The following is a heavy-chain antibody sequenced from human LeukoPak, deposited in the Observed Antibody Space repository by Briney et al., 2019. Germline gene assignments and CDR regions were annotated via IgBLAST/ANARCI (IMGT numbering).Heavy chain of an antibody. Sequence: GGSLRLFCAASGFTVSSQYMSWVRQAPGKGLDWVSVIYDGDITYYADSVKGRFTISRDSSMDTLYLQMNSLRAEDTAVYYCAKVAPAGTYFDSWGQGTLVTVSS. D-gene: IGHD6-13*01. CDR1: GFTVSSQY. V-gene: IGHV3-66*01. CDR2: IYDGDIT. CDR3: AKVAPAGTYFDS. J-gene: IGHJ4*02.